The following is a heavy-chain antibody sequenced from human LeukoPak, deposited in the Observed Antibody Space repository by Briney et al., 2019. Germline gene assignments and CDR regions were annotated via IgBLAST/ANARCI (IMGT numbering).Heavy chain of an antibody. Sequence: PSQTLSLTCGVSGGSISSGAFSWSWIRQPPGKGLEWIGYIYHSGSTYYKPSLKSRVTISIDRSNNYSSLNLRSVTAADTAVYYCATTPRYDFWSGYPYFDYWGQGTLVTVSS. CDR2: IYHSGST. D-gene: IGHD3-3*01. J-gene: IGHJ4*02. CDR1: GGSISSGAFS. V-gene: IGHV4-30-2*01. CDR3: ATTPRYDFWSGYPYFDY.